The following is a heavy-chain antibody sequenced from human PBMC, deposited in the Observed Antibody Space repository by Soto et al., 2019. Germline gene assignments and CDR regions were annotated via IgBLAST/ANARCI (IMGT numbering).Heavy chain of an antibody. J-gene: IGHJ5*02. V-gene: IGHV1-69*12. D-gene: IGHD3-16*01. CDR3: ARGGTLKPFDP. Sequence: QVQLVQSGPEVKEPGSSVKVSCKTSGGTFSSYSLIWVRQAPGQGLEWMGVITPLYGTKNYAQRFRGRVTFAADESTSTVFMELTRATSDDTAVYFCARGGTLKPFDPWGQGTLVTVSS. CDR2: ITPLYGTK. CDR1: GGTFSSYS.